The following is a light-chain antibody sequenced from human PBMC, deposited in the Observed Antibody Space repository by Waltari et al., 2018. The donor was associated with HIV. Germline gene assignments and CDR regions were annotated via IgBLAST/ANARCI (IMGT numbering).Light chain of an antibody. Sequence: SFELTQPPSVSVSSGQTANIACSGNELAHKYVSWYQQRSGQSPLLVMFQDSKRPSGIPERFSGSNSGNTATLTITEAQPLDEGQYSCQAWDSGTVVVGGGTNLSVL. V-gene: IGLV3-1*01. J-gene: IGLJ3*02. CDR1: ELAHKY. CDR3: QAWDSGTVV. CDR2: QDS.